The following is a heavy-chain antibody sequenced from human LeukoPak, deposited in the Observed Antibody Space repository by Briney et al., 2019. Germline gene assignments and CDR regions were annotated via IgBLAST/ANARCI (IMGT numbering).Heavy chain of an antibody. V-gene: IGHV1-2*06. J-gene: IGHJ5*02. Sequence: ASVKVSCKASGYTFTGYYMHWVRQAPGQGLEWMGRINPNSGGTNYAQKFQGRVTMTRHTSISTAYMELSRLRSDDTAVYYCARPLLAYLGYGDHSWFDPWGQGTLVTVSS. D-gene: IGHD4-17*01. CDR1: GYTFTGYY. CDR3: ARPLLAYLGYGDHSWFDP. CDR2: INPNSGGT.